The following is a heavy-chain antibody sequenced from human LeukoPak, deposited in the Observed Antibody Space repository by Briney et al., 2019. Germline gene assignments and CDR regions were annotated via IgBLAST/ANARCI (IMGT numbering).Heavy chain of an antibody. CDR2: ISYDGSNK. V-gene: IGHV3-30*01. Sequence: PGGSLRLSCAASGFTFSSYAMHWVRQAPGKGLEWVALISYDGSNKYYADSVKGRFTISRDNPKNTLYLQMNSLRVEDTAVYYCARGRGYCSGGSCLRFDYWGQGTLVTVSS. D-gene: IGHD2-15*01. CDR1: GFTFSSYA. J-gene: IGHJ4*02. CDR3: ARGRGYCSGGSCLRFDY.